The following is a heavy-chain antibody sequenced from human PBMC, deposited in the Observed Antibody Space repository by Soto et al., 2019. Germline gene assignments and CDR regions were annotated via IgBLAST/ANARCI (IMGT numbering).Heavy chain of an antibody. CDR2: IIPIFGTA. CDR1: GGTFSNYA. CDR3: ARPVEMATISRSYLFY. Sequence: QVQLVQSGAEVKKPGSSVKVSCKASGGTFSNYAISWVRQAPGQGLEWMGGIIPIFGTANYAQKFQGRVTITADESTSTAYLDLSRLRSEDTAVYYCARPVEMATISRSYLFYWGQGTLVTVSS. V-gene: IGHV1-69*01. D-gene: IGHD5-12*01. J-gene: IGHJ4*02.